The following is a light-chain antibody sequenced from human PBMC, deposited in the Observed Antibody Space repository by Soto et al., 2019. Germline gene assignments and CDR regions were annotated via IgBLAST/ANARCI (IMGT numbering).Light chain of an antibody. J-gene: IGKJ4*01. CDR3: QQYGSSRLT. Sequence: EIVLTQSPGTLSLSPGERATLSCRASQSVSSSYLAWYQQKPGQAPRLLIYGASSRATGIPDRFSGSGSRTVFTLTISRLEPEDFAVYYCQQYGSSRLTFGGGTKVDIK. CDR1: QSVSSSY. CDR2: GAS. V-gene: IGKV3-20*01.